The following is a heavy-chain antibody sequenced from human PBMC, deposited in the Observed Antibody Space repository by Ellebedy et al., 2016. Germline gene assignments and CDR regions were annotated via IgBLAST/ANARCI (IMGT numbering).Heavy chain of an antibody. CDR1: GFTFSSYG. D-gene: IGHD3-10*01. CDR3: ASPYMVRGVMIDY. Sequence: GGSLRLXXAASGFTFSSYGMHWVRQAPGKGLEWVAVIWYDGSNKYYADSVKGRFTISRDNSKNTLYLQMNSLRAEDTAVYYCASPYMVRGVMIDYWGQGTLVTVSS. J-gene: IGHJ4*02. V-gene: IGHV3-33*01. CDR2: IWYDGSNK.